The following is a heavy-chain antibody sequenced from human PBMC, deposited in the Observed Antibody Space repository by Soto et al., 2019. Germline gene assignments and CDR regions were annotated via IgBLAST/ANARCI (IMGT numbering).Heavy chain of an antibody. J-gene: IGHJ3*02. CDR2: IIPILGIA. D-gene: IGHD1-7*01. CDR1: GGTFSSYT. CDR3: ARVPRITGTTAFDI. Sequence: GASVNVSCKASGGTFSSYTISWVRQAPGQGLEWMGRIIPILGIANYAQKFQGRVTITADKSTSTAYMELSSLRSEDTAVYYCARVPRITGTTAFDIWGQGTMVTVSS. V-gene: IGHV1-69*02.